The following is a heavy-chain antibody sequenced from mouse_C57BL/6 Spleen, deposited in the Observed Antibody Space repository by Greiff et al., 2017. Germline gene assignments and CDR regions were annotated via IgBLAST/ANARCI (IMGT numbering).Heavy chain of an antibody. Sequence: QVQLQQSGAELARPGASVKLSCKASGYTFTSYGISWVKQRTGQGLEWIGEIYPRSGNTYYNEKFKGKATLTADKSSSTAYMELRSLTSEDSAVYFCARAATVVDWYFDVWGTGTTVTVSS. CDR2: IYPRSGNT. CDR3: ARAATVVDWYFDV. D-gene: IGHD1-1*01. V-gene: IGHV1-81*01. CDR1: GYTFTSYG. J-gene: IGHJ1*03.